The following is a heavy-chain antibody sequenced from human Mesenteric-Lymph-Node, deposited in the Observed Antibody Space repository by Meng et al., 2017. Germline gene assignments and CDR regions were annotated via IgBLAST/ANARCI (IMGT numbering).Heavy chain of an antibody. D-gene: IGHD1-7*01. V-gene: IGHV3-33*01. CDR2: IWYDRSNQ. CDR1: GFTFSSYG. J-gene: IGHJ4*02. Sequence: GESLKISCAASGFTFSSYGMHWVRQAPGKGLEWVAVIWYDRSNQYYVDSVKGRFTISRDNAKNSLYLQMNSLSTEDTAGYYCARDWNYGITFYDYWGQGTLVTVSS. CDR3: ARDWNYGITFYDY.